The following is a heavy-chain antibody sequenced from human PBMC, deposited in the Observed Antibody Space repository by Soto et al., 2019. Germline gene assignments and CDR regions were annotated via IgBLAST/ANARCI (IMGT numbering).Heavy chain of an antibody. CDR1: GGSISSYY. D-gene: IGHD4-17*01. CDR3: ARVDYFYWLDP. J-gene: IGHJ5*02. Sequence: SETLSLTCTVSGGSISSYYWSWIRQPPGKGLEWIGYIYYSGSTNYNPSLKSRVTISVDTSKNQFSLKLSSVTAADTAVYYCARVDYFYWLDPWGQVALVTVFS. CDR2: IYYSGST. V-gene: IGHV4-59*01.